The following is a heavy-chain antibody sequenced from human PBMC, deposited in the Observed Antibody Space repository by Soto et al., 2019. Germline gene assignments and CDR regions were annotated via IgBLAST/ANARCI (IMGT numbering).Heavy chain of an antibody. V-gene: IGHV3-7*01. J-gene: IGHJ4*02. CDR3: ARTGDGHHDFLDY. D-gene: IGHD2-21*02. CDR2: INQDGNED. CDR1: GFTFSSYW. Sequence: PGGSLRLSCAASGFTFSSYWMNWVRQAPGKGLEWVANINQDGNEDNLLDSVKGRFTISRDNAKNSLFLQMHSLRVDDTAVYYCARTGDGHHDFLDYWGQGAPVTVSS.